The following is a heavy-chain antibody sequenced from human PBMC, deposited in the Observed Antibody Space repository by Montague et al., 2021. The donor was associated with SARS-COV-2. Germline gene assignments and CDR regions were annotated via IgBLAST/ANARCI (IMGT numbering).Heavy chain of an antibody. CDR2: XYWDDDG. V-gene: IGHV2-5*02. D-gene: IGHD3-10*01. CDR1: GFSLSTDGMG. J-gene: IGHJ5*02. Sequence: PALVKPTQTLTLTCIFSGFSLSTDGMGVGWIRQPPGRALEWLALXYWDDDGRYSPSLRSRLTITKDTSKNQVVLTMTSMDPVDTATYYCARTWAYGSGSYGVDPWGQGTLVTVSS. CDR3: ARTWAYGSGSYGVDP.